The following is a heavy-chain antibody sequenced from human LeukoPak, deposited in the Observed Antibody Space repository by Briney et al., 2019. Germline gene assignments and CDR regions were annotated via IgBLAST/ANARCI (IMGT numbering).Heavy chain of an antibody. CDR3: ARVRNYYDYLTMDV. Sequence: ASVKVSCKASVYTFTGYYMHWVRQAPGQGLEWVGWINPNSGGTNYAQKFQGRVTITRDTSISTAYMELSRLRSDDTAVYYCARVRNYYDYLTMDVWGKGNTVTVSS. CDR1: VYTFTGYY. CDR2: INPNSGGT. D-gene: IGHD3-22*01. V-gene: IGHV1-2*02. J-gene: IGHJ6*03.